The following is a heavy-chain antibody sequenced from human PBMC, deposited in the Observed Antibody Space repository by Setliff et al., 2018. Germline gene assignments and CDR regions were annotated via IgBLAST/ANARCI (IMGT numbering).Heavy chain of an antibody. D-gene: IGHD1-26*01. CDR3: ARKGISALSGAFDM. Sequence: PSETLSLTCAVYGESFSGYYWSWIRQPPGKGLEWIGEINHSGSTSYNPSLKSRVTISVDTSKKQFSLNLRSVTAADTAVYYCARKGISALSGAFDMWGQGTMVTVSS. V-gene: IGHV4-34*01. J-gene: IGHJ3*02. CDR2: INHSGST. CDR1: GESFSGYY.